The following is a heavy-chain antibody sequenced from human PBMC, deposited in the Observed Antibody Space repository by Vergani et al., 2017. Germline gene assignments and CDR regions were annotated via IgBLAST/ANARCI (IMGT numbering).Heavy chain of an antibody. J-gene: IGHJ3*02. CDR2: IIPIFGTA. Sequence: VQLVQSGAEVKKPGSSVKVSCKASGGTFSSYAISWVRQAPGQGLEWMGGIIPIFGTANYAQKFQGRVTMTEDTSTDTAYMELSSLRSEDTAVYYCATGPKIQRAFDIWGQGTMVTVSS. D-gene: IGHD1-1*01. CDR1: GGTFSSYA. V-gene: IGHV1-69*06. CDR3: ATGPKIQRAFDI.